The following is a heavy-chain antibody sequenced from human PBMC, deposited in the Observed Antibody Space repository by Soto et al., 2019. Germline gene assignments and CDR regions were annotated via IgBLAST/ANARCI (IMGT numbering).Heavy chain of an antibody. D-gene: IGHD2-15*01. CDR2: ISSSGSTI. CDR3: AMGQHCSGGGYFDY. CDR1: GFTFSSYE. Sequence: EVQLVESGGGLVQPGGSLRLSCAASGFTFSSYEMNWVRQAPGKGLEWVSYISSSGSTIYYADSVKGRFTISRDNAKNSLYLQRISLRAGDTAFYYCAMGQHCSGGGYFDYWGQETLVTVSS. V-gene: IGHV3-48*03. J-gene: IGHJ4*02.